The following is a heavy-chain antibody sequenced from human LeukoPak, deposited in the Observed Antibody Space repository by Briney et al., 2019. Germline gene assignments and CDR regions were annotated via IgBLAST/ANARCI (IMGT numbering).Heavy chain of an antibody. J-gene: IGHJ4*02. D-gene: IGHD3-16*02. CDR3: AKPTPGGVIVN. CDR1: GFTFSSYA. Sequence: GGSLRLSCAASGFTFSSYAMHWVRQAPGKGLEWVAVISYDGSNKYYADSVKGRFTISRDNPKNTLYLQMNSLRAEDTAVYYCAKPTPGGVIVNWGQGTLVTVSS. V-gene: IGHV3-30-3*02. CDR2: ISYDGSNK.